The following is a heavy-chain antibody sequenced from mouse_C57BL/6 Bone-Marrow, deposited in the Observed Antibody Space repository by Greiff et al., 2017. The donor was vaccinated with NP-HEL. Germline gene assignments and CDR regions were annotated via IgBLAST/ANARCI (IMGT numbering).Heavy chain of an antibody. D-gene: IGHD1-1*01. J-gene: IGHJ3*01. Sequence: EVQLQESGPGLVKPSQSLSLTCSVTGYSITSGYYWNWIRQFPGNKLEWMGYISYDGSNNYNQSLKNRISITRDTYKHQFFLKLNSVTTEDTATYYCAREGYYGRFAYWGQGTLVTVSS. CDR2: ISYDGSN. CDR3: AREGYYGRFAY. CDR1: GYSITSGYY. V-gene: IGHV3-6*01.